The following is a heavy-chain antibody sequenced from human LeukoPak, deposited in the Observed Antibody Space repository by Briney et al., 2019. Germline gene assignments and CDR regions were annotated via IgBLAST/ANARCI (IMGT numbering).Heavy chain of an antibody. CDR2: IYYSGST. J-gene: IGHJ6*02. CDR1: GGXISSGGYY. CDR3: ARGRLSNCSSTSCQPPIYDFWSGYYTLYYYYYGMDV. Sequence: SQTLSLTCTVSGGXISSGGYYWSWIRQHPGKGLEWIGYIYYSGSTNYNPSLKSRVTISVDTSKNQFSLKLSSVTAADTAVYYCARGRLSNCSSTSCQPPIYDFWSGYYTLYYYYYGMDVWGQGTTVTVSS. V-gene: IGHV4-31*03. D-gene: IGHD3-3*01.